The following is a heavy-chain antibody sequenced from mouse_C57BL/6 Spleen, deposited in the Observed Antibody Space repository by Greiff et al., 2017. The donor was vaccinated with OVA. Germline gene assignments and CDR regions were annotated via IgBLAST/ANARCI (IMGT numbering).Heavy chain of an antibody. D-gene: IGHD2-4*01. Sequence: QVQLQQPGAELVKPGASVKLSCKASGYTFTSYWITWVKQRPGQGLEWIGDIYPGSGSTNYNEKFKSKATLTVDTSSSTAYMQLSSLTSEDSAVYYCASYDYDDAMDYWGQGTSVTVSS. V-gene: IGHV1-55*01. J-gene: IGHJ4*01. CDR2: IYPGSGST. CDR3: ASYDYDDAMDY. CDR1: GYTFTSYW.